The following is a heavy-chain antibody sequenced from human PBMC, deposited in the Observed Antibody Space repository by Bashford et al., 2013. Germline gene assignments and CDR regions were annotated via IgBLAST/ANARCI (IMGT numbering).Heavy chain of an antibody. Sequence: ASVKVSCKASGYTFTSYGISWVRQAPGQGLEWMGIINPSGGSTSYAQKFQGRVTMTRDTSTSTAYMELRSLRSDDTAVYYCARESLEEYSSSSGKDWFDPWGQGTLVTVSS. CDR1: GYTFTSYG. D-gene: IGHD6-6*01. CDR3: ARESLEEYSSSSGKDWFDP. V-gene: IGHV1-46*01. J-gene: IGHJ5*02. CDR2: INPSGGST.